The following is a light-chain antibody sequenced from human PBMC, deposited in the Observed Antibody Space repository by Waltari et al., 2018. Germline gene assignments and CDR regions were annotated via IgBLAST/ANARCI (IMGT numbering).Light chain of an antibody. CDR2: GAS. CDR1: DSVVLSK. CDR3: QQYGTSVFT. V-gene: IGKV3-20*01. Sequence: IVLTQSPGPLSLSPWERATLSCKASDSVVLSKFAWYQQKPGQGPRLLIHGASNRAAGIPDRFSGSGAETDFTLTISRLEPEDFGTYYCQQYGTSVFTFGPGTKVEI. J-gene: IGKJ3*01.